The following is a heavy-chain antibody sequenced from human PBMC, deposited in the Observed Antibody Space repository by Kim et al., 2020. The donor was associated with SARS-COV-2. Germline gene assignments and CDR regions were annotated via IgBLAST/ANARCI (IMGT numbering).Heavy chain of an antibody. V-gene: IGHV5-10-1*01. D-gene: IGHD5-18*01. CDR3: ARRALYSLDTAMDDYYYYGMDV. CDR2: IDPSDSYT. Sequence: GESLKISCKGSGYSFTSYWISWVRQMPGKGLEWMGRIDPSDSYTNYSPSFQGHVTISADKSISTAYLQWSSLKASDTAMYYCARRALYSLDTAMDDYYYYGMDVWGQGTTVTVSS. J-gene: IGHJ6*02. CDR1: GYSFTSYW.